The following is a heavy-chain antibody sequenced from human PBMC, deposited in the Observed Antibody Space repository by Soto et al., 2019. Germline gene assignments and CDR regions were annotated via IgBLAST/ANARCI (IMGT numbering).Heavy chain of an antibody. CDR1: GGSISSSNW. J-gene: IGHJ5*02. Sequence: SETLSLTCAVSGGSISSSNWWSWVRQPPGKGLEWIGEIYHSGSTNYNPSLKSRVTISVDKSKNQFSLKLSSVTAADTAVYYCARSYMVRGVANWFDHWGQGTLVTVSS. D-gene: IGHD3-10*01. CDR3: ARSYMVRGVANWFDH. V-gene: IGHV4-4*02. CDR2: IYHSGST.